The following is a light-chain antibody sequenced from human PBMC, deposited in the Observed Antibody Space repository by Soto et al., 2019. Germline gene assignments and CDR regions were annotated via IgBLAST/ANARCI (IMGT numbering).Light chain of an antibody. CDR1: QSISSY. CDR3: QHRDNWPPGAT. J-gene: IGKJ4*01. V-gene: IGKV3-11*01. CDR2: DAS. Sequence: EIVLTQSPATLSLSPGERATLSCRASQSISSYLAGYQQKPGQAPRRLIYDASKRATGIPARFSGSGSGADFTLTISSLEPEDFAVYYCQHRDNWPPGATFGGGTKVEIK.